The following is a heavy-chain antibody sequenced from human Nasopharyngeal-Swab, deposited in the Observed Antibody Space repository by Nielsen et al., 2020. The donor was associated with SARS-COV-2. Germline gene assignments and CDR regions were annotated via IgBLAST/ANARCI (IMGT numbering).Heavy chain of an antibody. D-gene: IGHD6-13*01. CDR1: GFTLGNYW. V-gene: IGHV3-7*01. CDR2: INQDGSEK. J-gene: IGHJ4*02. Sequence: SLKISCAASGFTLGNYWMSWVRQAPGKGLEWVANINQDGSEKYYLDSVEGRFTISRDNPKNSLYLQMNSLRAEDTAVFYCVRLSIATAGVDYWGQGTLVTVSS. CDR3: VRLSIATAGVDY.